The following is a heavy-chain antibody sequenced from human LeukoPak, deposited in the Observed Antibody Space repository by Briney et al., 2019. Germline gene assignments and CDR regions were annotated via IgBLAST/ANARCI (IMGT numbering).Heavy chain of an antibody. D-gene: IGHD1-26*01. V-gene: IGHV3-23*01. J-gene: IGHJ4*02. CDR1: GFTFSNYP. Sequence: PGGSLRLSCAASGFTFSNYPMSWVRQAPGKGLVWLSTISGSGTGTYYADSVKGRFTISRDNSKNALYLQMNSLRAEDTAVYYCAKDYPSHDYFGSYYFDYWGQGTLVTVSS. CDR2: ISGSGTGT. CDR3: AKDYPSHDYFGSYYFDY.